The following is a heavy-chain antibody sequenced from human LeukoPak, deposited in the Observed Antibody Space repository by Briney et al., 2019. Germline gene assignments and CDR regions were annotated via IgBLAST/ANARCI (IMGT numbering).Heavy chain of an antibody. V-gene: IGHV1-46*01. CDR2: INPSSGST. D-gene: IGHD2-15*01. CDR1: GYTFTSYY. CDR3: ARAVAGAAFDP. J-gene: IGHJ5*02. Sequence: ASVKVSCKASGYTFTSYYMHWVRQAPGQGPEWMGIINPSSGSTSYAQKFQGRVTMTRDTSTSTVYMELSSLRSEDTAVYYCARAVAGAAFDPWGQGTLVTVSS.